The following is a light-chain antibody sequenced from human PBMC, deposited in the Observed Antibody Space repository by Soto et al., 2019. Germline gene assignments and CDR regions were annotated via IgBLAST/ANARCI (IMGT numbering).Light chain of an antibody. CDR1: SSDVGGYNY. CDR3: SSYTSSSTAYV. V-gene: IGLV2-14*01. J-gene: IGLJ1*01. Sequence: QSVLTQPASVSGSPGQSITISCTGTSSDVGGYNYVSWYQQHPVKAPKLMIYDVTNRPSGVSDRFSGSKSGNTASLTISGLQAEDEADYYCSSYTSSSTAYVFGTGTTVTVL. CDR2: DVT.